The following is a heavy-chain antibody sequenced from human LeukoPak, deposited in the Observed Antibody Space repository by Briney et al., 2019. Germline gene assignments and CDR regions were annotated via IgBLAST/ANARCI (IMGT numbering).Heavy chain of an antibody. CDR3: AKGGDSSGWTWDDY. V-gene: IGHV3-23*01. Sequence: GRSLRLSCAASGFTFRSYDMHWVRQAPGKGLEWVSGISNGGGATYYADSVKGRFTISRDNSKNTLFLQMNSLRAEDTAVYYCAKGGDSSGWTWDDYWGQGTLVTVSS. D-gene: IGHD6-19*01. J-gene: IGHJ4*02. CDR1: GFTFRSYD. CDR2: ISNGGGAT.